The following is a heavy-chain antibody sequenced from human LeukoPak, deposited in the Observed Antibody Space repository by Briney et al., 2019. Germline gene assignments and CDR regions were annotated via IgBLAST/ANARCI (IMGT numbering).Heavy chain of an antibody. CDR3: ARLESLLGLDY. J-gene: IGHJ4*02. CDR1: GFTVSRSH. D-gene: IGHD3-3*01. CDR2: IYSGGNI. Sequence: GGSLRLSCVVSGFTVSRSHMSWVRQAPGKGLEGVSVIYSGGNIYYANSVKGRFTVSRDTSNNTLYLQMNNLRADDTAVYYCARLESLLGLDYWGQGSLVTVSS. V-gene: IGHV3-53*01.